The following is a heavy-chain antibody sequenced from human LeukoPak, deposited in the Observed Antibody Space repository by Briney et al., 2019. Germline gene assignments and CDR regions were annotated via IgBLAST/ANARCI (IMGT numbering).Heavy chain of an antibody. V-gene: IGHV1-8*01. CDR2: MNPNSGNT. CDR1: GYTFTSYD. J-gene: IGHJ5*02. Sequence: ASVTVSCKASGYTFTSYDINWVRQTTGQGLEWMGWMNPNSGNTGYAQKFQGRVTMTRNTSISTAYMELSSLRSEDTAVYYCARAYSTIWFDPWGQGTLVTVSS. CDR3: ARAYSTIWFDP. D-gene: IGHD5-18*01.